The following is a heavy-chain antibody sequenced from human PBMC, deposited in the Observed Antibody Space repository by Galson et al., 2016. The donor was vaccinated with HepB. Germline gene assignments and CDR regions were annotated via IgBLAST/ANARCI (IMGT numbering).Heavy chain of an antibody. CDR1: GFTFGGFW. D-gene: IGHD5-18*01. CDR2: IKQDGREQ. V-gene: IGHV3-7*03. J-gene: IGHJ5*02. Sequence: SLRPPCASSGFTFGGFWMSWVRQAPEKGLQWVATIKQDGREQYYVDSVRGRSTIPRDNPKSPLYVQMNGLRVKDTAVYYCVRSKSMSHRFLGLPRNQRGYNYGSLVFDLWGQGMLVTVSS. CDR3: VRSKSMSHRFLGLPRNQRGYNYGSLVFDL.